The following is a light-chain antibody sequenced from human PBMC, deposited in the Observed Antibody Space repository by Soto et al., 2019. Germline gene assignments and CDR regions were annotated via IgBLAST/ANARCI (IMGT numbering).Light chain of an antibody. CDR3: QQYENLPT. V-gene: IGKV1-33*01. CDR1: KNINNY. J-gene: IGKJ5*01. CDR2: DAY. Sequence: DIQMTESRASLSAPVGGRVTITSQASKNINNYLNWYQQKPGRAPKLLIYDAYNLEAGVPSRFRGSGSGTDFTFPLSRLQPEDIATYYCQQYENLPTFGQGTRLEI.